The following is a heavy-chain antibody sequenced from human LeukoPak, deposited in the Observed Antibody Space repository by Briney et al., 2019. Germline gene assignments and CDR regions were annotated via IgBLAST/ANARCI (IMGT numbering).Heavy chain of an antibody. V-gene: IGHV3-66*02. CDR1: GLTVSSNY. CDR2: IYSGGST. Sequence: PGGSLRLSCAASGLTVSSNYMSWVRQAPGKGLEWVSVIYSGGSTYYADSVKGRFTISRDKSKNTLYLQMNSLRAEDTAVYYCARDDSSGYHYRFDYWGQGTLVTVSS. CDR3: ARDDSSGYHYRFDY. D-gene: IGHD3-22*01. J-gene: IGHJ4*02.